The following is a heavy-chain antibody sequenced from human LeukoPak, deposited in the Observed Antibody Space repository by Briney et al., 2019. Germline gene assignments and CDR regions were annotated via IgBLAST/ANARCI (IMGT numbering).Heavy chain of an antibody. V-gene: IGHV4-39*07. Sequence: SETLSLTCTVSGGSISSSSYYWGWIRQPPGKGLEGIVSIYYSGSTYYNPSLKSRVTISVDTSKNQFSLKLSSVTAADTAVYYCARTGYYDSSGYRLFDYWGQGTLVTVSS. CDR2: IYYSGST. CDR3: ARTGYYDSSGYRLFDY. CDR1: GGSISSSSYY. D-gene: IGHD3-22*01. J-gene: IGHJ4*02.